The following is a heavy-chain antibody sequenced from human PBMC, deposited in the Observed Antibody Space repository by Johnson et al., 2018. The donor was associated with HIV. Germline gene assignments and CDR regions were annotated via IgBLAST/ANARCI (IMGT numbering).Heavy chain of an antibody. CDR2: INWNGGST. J-gene: IGHJ3*02. CDR3: AKDLNVITMIVGSDAFDI. CDR1: GFTFDDYG. Sequence: VQLVESGGGLVQPGGSLRLSCATSGFTFDDYGMRWVRQAPGKGLEWVSGINWNGGSTGYADSVTGRFTISRDNALNSLYLQMNSLRVEDTAVYYCAKDLNVITMIVGSDAFDIWGQGTMVTVSS. V-gene: IGHV3-20*04. D-gene: IGHD3-22*01.